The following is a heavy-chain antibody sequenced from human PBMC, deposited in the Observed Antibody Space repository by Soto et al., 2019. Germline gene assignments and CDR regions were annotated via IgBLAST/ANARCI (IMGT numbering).Heavy chain of an antibody. D-gene: IGHD5-18*01. J-gene: IGHJ3*02. CDR3: AKGRSSYGNGIGAFDI. V-gene: IGHV3-23*01. CDR1: GFTFSSYA. CDR2: ISGSGGST. Sequence: EVQLLESGGGLVQPGGSLRLSCAASGFTFSSYAMSWVRQAPGKGLEWVSAISGSGGSTYYADSVKGRFTISRDNSKNTLYLQMNSLRAEDTAVYYCAKGRSSYGNGIGAFDIWGQGTMVTVSS.